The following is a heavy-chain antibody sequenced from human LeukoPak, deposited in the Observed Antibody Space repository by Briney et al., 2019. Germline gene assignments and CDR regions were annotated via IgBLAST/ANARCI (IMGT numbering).Heavy chain of an antibody. CDR2: ISGSGGST. V-gene: IGHV3-23*01. J-gene: IGHJ4*02. Sequence: GGSLRLSCAASGFTFSSYGMSWVRQAPGKGLEWVSAISGSGGSTSYADSVKGRFTISRDNSKNTLYLQMNSLRAEDTAVYYCARRAGAYSHPYDYWGQGTLVTVSS. D-gene: IGHD4/OR15-4a*01. CDR1: GFTFSSYG. CDR3: ARRAGAYSHPYDY.